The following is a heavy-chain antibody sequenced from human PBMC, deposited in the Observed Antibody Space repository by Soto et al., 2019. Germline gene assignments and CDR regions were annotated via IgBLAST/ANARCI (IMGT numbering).Heavy chain of an antibody. V-gene: IGHV3-30-3*01. J-gene: IGHJ3*02. D-gene: IGHD3-9*01. Sequence: VGSLRLSCAASGFTFSSYAMHWVRQAPGKGLEWVAVISYDGSNKYYADSVKGRFTISRDNSKNTLYLQMNSLRAEDTAVYYCARDSAVLRYFDWFARSDAFDIWGQGTMVTVSS. CDR3: ARDSAVLRYFDWFARSDAFDI. CDR2: ISYDGSNK. CDR1: GFTFSSYA.